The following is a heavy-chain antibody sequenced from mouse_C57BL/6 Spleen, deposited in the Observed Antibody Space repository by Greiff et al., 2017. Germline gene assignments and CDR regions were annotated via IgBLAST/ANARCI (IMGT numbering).Heavy chain of an antibody. Sequence: EVQLVESGGGLVKPGGSLKLSCAASGFTFSDYGMHWVRQAPEKGLEWVAYISSGSSTNYYANPVKGRFTISRDNAKNTLFLQMTSLRSEDTAIYYCARRYSNYVYYAMDYWGQGTSVTVSS. J-gene: IGHJ4*01. CDR1: GFTFSDYG. V-gene: IGHV5-17*01. CDR2: ISSGSSTN. D-gene: IGHD2-5*01. CDR3: ARRYSNYVYYAMDY.